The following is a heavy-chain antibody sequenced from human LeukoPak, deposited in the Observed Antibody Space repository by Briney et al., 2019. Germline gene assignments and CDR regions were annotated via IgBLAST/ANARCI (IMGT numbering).Heavy chain of an antibody. CDR2: IYHSGST. CDR3: ARVRQQLVLFDY. V-gene: IGHV4-59*12. J-gene: IGHJ4*02. CDR1: GGSISSYY. Sequence: PSETLSLTCTVSGGSISSYYWSWIRQPPGKGLEWIGYIYHSGSTYYNPSLKSRVTISVDRSKNQFSLKLSSVTAADTAVYYCARVRQQLVLFDYWGQGTLVTVSS. D-gene: IGHD6-6*01.